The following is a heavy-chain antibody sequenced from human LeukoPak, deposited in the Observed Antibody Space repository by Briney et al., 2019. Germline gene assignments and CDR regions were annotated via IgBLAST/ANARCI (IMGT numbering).Heavy chain of an antibody. CDR2: IIPIFGTA. V-gene: IGHV1-69*13. CDR3: ARMVAGPPGYYGMDV. CDR1: GGTFSSYA. J-gene: IGHJ6*02. D-gene: IGHD6-19*01. Sequence: SVTVSCTASGGTFSSYAISWVRQAPGQGLEWMGGIIPIFGTANYAQKFQGRVTITADESTSTAYMELSSLRSEDTAVYYCARMVAGPPGYYGMDVWGQGTTVTVSS.